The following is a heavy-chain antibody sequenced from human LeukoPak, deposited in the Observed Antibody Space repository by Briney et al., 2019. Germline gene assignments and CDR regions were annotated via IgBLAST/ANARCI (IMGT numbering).Heavy chain of an antibody. CDR2: IYYSGST. D-gene: IGHD3-10*01. CDR1: GGSISSYY. V-gene: IGHV4-59*01. Sequence: SETLSLTCTVSGGSISSYYWSWIRQPPGKGLEWIGYIYYSGSTNYNPSLKSRVTISVDTSKNQFSLKLSSVTAADTAVYYCARDRGSGSYFDYYYYMDVWGKGTTVTVSS. CDR3: ARDRGSGSYFDYYYYMDV. J-gene: IGHJ6*03.